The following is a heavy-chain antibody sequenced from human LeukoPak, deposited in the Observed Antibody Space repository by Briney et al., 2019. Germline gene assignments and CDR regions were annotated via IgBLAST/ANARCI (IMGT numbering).Heavy chain of an antibody. V-gene: IGHV3-23*01. CDR2: TSGSGGST. D-gene: IGHD6-13*01. CDR1: GFTFSSYA. Sequence: GGSLRLSCAASGFTFSSYAMSWVRQAPGKGLEWVSVTSGSGGSTYYADSVRGRFIISRDNSKNTLFLQMNSLRAEDTAVYYCAKGSIAAAGGGYNWFDPWGQGTLVTVSS. J-gene: IGHJ5*02. CDR3: AKGSIAAAGGGYNWFDP.